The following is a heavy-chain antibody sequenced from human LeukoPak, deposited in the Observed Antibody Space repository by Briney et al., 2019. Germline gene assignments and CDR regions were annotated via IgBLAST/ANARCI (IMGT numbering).Heavy chain of an antibody. D-gene: IGHD3-3*01. CDR1: GFTFSSYA. CDR3: AKPPEYDFGSGYRYYFDY. J-gene: IGHJ4*02. CDR2: ISGSGGST. Sequence: GGSLRLSCAASGFTFSSYAMSWVRQAPGKGLEWVSAISGSGGSTYYADSVKGRFTISRDNSKNTLYLQMNSLRAEDTAVYYCAKPPEYDFGSGYRYYFDYWGKGTLVTVPS. V-gene: IGHV3-23*01.